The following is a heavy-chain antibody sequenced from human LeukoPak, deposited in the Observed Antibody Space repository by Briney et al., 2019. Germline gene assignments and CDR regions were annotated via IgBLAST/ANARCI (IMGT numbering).Heavy chain of an antibody. CDR3: ARDKGTDLDY. V-gene: IGHV4-59*01. Sequence: SETLSLTCTVSGGSISSYYWSWIRQPPGKGLEWIGYIYYSGSTNYNPSLKSRVTISVDTSKNQFSLKLSSVTAADTAVHYCARDKGTDLDYWGQGTLVTVSS. CDR1: GGSISSYY. J-gene: IGHJ4*02. CDR2: IYYSGST. D-gene: IGHD2-8*02.